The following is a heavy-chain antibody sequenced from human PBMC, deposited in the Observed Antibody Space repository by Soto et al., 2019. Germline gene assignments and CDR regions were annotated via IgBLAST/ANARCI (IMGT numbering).Heavy chain of an antibody. J-gene: IGHJ2*01. CDR3: AREGLWLDYWYFDL. Sequence: QVQLQQWGAGVLKPSETLSLTCAVNGGSFTAYQWSWIRQAPGKGLEWIGKINHSGSAIYNPSRKSRVTISVDTSQNQFSLKLRSLTGADTAVYYCAREGLWLDYWYFDLWGRGTLVTVSS. D-gene: IGHD6-19*01. CDR2: INHSGSA. CDR1: GGSFTAYQ. V-gene: IGHV4-34*02.